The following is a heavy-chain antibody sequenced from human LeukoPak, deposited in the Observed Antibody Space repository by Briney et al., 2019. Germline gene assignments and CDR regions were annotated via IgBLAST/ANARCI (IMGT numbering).Heavy chain of an antibody. Sequence: SVKVSCKASGGTFSSYAISWVRQAPGQGLEWMGGIIPIFGTANYAQKFQGRVTITTDESTSTAYMELSSLRSEDTAVYYCARSESSLSEMATIGPLNFDDWGQGTLVTVSS. CDR1: GGTFSSYA. CDR3: ARSESSLSEMATIGPLNFDD. V-gene: IGHV1-69*05. CDR2: IIPIFGTA. J-gene: IGHJ4*02. D-gene: IGHD5-24*01.